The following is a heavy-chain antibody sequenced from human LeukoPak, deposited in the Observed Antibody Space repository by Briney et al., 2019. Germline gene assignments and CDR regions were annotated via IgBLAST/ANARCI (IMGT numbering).Heavy chain of an antibody. D-gene: IGHD3-16*01. CDR1: GFTFSSYG. Sequence: GGSLRLSCAASGFTFSSYGMSWVRQAPGKGLEWVSAISGSGGSTYYADSVKGRFTISRDNSKNTLYLQMNSLRAEDTAVYYCATPGSMIAVSDNMDIWGQGTMVTVSS. CDR3: ATPGSMIAVSDNMDI. CDR2: ISGSGGST. V-gene: IGHV3-23*01. J-gene: IGHJ3*02.